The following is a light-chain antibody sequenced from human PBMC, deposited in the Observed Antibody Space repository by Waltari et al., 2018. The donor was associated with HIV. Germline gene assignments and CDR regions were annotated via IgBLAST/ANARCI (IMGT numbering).Light chain of an antibody. J-gene: IGKJ2*02. CDR2: AAS. V-gene: IGKV1-9*01. Sequence: DIPLTQSPSFLSASVGDRVTITCRASQGISTYLAWYQQKPGKAPQLLLYAASTLQSGVSSRFSGSGSGTEFTLTISSLQPEDFSTYYCQQLNSYPRTFGQGTKLEIK. CDR3: QQLNSYPRT. CDR1: QGISTY.